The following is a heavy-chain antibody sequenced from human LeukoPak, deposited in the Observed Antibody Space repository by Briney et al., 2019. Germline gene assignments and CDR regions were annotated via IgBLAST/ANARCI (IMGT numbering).Heavy chain of an antibody. CDR1: GYTFTGYY. CDR2: INPNSGGT. Sequence: GASVKVSCKASGYTFTGYYMHWVRQAPGQGLEWMGWINPNSGGTNYAQKFQGRVTMTRDKSISTAYMELSRLRSDDTAVYYCARAGRVSIVVVPAANLPDYWGQGTLVTVSS. CDR3: ARAGRVSIVVVPAANLPDY. V-gene: IGHV1-2*02. J-gene: IGHJ4*02. D-gene: IGHD2-2*01.